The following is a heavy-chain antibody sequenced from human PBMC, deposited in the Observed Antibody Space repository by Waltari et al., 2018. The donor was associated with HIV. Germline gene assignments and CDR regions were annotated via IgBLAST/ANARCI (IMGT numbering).Heavy chain of an antibody. Sequence: EVQLMESGGGLVKPGGSLRLSCVASGFNFSDAWMGWVRQAPGKGLEWVGRIKRQLDGGTTDYAAPVKGRFTISRDDSENAMFLQMDSLKTEDTAMYYCTTDYNRALSRGVTGSQLDYFDHWGQGALVTVSS. J-gene: IGHJ4*02. V-gene: IGHV3-15*05. CDR2: IKRQLDGGTT. D-gene: IGHD3-10*01. CDR1: GFNFSDAW. CDR3: TTDYNRALSRGVTGSQLDYFDH.